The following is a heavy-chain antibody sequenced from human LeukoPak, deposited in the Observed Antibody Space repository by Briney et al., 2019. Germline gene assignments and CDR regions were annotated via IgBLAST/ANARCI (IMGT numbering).Heavy chain of an antibody. CDR3: ARNFDYGDYVIYY. J-gene: IGHJ4*02. D-gene: IGHD4-17*01. Sequence: ASVKVSCKASGYTFTGYHMHWVRQAPGQGLEWMGWINPNSGATNYAQKFQGRVTMTRDTSISTAFMELSRLISDDTAVYYCARNFDYGDYVIYYWGQGTLVTVSS. V-gene: IGHV1-2*02. CDR1: GYTFTGYH. CDR2: INPNSGAT.